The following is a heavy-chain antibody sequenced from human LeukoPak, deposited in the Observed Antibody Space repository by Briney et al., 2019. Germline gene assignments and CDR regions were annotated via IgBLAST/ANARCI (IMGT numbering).Heavy chain of an antibody. J-gene: IGHJ3*02. D-gene: IGHD5-18*01. Sequence: SETLSLTCTVSGGSISSGGYYWSWIRQPPGKGLEWIGYIYHSGSTYYNPSLKSRVTISVDRSKNQFSLKLSSVTAADTAVYYCAKDTAVAGRGRYAFDIWGQGTMVTVSS. CDR2: IYHSGST. CDR3: AKDTAVAGRGRYAFDI. CDR1: GGSISSGGYY. V-gene: IGHV4-30-2*01.